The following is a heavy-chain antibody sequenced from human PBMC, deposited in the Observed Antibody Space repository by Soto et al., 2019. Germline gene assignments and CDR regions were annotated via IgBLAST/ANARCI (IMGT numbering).Heavy chain of an antibody. V-gene: IGHV1-69*13. CDR3: AREGSAAGTGNYYGMDV. CDR1: GGTFSSYA. Sequence: SVKVSCKASGGTFSSYAISWVRQAPGQGLEWMGGIIPIFGTANYAQKFQGRVTITADESTSTAYMELSSLRSEDTAVYYCAREGSAAGTGNYYGMDVWGQGTTVTVSS. J-gene: IGHJ6*02. CDR2: IIPIFGTA. D-gene: IGHD6-13*01.